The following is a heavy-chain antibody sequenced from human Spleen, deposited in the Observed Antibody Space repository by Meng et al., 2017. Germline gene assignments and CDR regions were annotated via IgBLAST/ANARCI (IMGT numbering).Heavy chain of an antibody. CDR1: GYSISSFSY. V-gene: IGHV4-38-2*01. D-gene: IGHD1-26*01. CDR3: ARGNTGSYEFDY. CDR2: IDHSGST. Sequence: GSLRLSCVVSGYSISSFSYWGWIRQPPGKGLEWIGSIDHSGSTYYNPSLKSRVTISLDTSKNQFSLKLTSVTAADTAVYYCARGNTGSYEFDYWGQGTLVTVSS. J-gene: IGHJ4*02.